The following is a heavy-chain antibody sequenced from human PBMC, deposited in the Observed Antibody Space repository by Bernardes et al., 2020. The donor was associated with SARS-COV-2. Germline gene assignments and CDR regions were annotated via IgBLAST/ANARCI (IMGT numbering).Heavy chain of an antibody. CDR1: GYTFTGYY. J-gene: IGHJ6*02. CDR2: INPNSGGT. D-gene: IGHD3-3*01. Sequence: ASVKVSCKASGYTFTGYYMHWVRQAPGQGLEWMGWINPNSGGTNYAQKFQGWVTMTRDTSISTAYMELSRLRSDDTAVYYCARVPDKIRFLEWVDYGMDVWGQGTTVTVSS. V-gene: IGHV1-2*04. CDR3: ARVPDKIRFLEWVDYGMDV.